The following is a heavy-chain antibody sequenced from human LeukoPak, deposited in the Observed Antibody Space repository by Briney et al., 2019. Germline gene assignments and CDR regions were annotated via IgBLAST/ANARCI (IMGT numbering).Heavy chain of an antibody. D-gene: IGHD3-3*01. V-gene: IGHV3-15*01. CDR3: ITDLPFGY. J-gene: IGHJ4*02. CDR1: GFTFDDYG. CDR2: IKSKTDGETP. Sequence: PGGSLRLSCAASGFTFDDYGLHWVRQAPGKGLEWVGRIKSKTDGETPDYAAPVKGRFTISRDDSKDSIFLQMNGLKTEDTAVYYCITDLPFGYWGQGTLVTVSS.